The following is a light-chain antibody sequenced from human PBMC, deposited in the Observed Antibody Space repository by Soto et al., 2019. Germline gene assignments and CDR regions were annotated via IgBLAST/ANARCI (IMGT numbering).Light chain of an antibody. CDR2: EVR. CDR3: ASYTSSSTWV. J-gene: IGLJ3*02. V-gene: IGLV2-14*01. CDR1: SSDVGAYNY. Sequence: QSVLTQPASVSGSPGQSITISCTGTSSDVGAYNYVSWFQQHPGKAPKLMIFEVRNRPSGLFNRFSGSKSGNTASLTISGLQAEDEADYSCASYTSSSTWVFGGGTQLTVL.